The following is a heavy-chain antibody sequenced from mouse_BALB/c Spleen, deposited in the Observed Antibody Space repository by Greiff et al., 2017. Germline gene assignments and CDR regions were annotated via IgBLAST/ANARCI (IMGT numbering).Heavy chain of an antibody. V-gene: IGHV2-6-7*01. D-gene: IGHD1-2*01. Sequence: VQLQQSGPGLVAPSQSLSITCTVSGFSLTGYGVNWVRQPPGKGLEWLGMIWGDGSTDYNSALKSRLSISKDNSKSQVFLKMNSLQTDDTARYYCARDYYGYPYAMDYWGQGTSVTVSS. J-gene: IGHJ4*01. CDR1: GFSLTGYG. CDR2: IWGDGST. CDR3: ARDYYGYPYAMDY.